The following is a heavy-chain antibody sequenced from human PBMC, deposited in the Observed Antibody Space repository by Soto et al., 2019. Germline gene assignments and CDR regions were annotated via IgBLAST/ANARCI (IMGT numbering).Heavy chain of an antibody. Sequence: PSETLSLTCAVYGGSFSGYYWSWIRQPPGKGLEWIGEINHSGSTNYNPSLKSRVTISVDTSKNQFSLKLSSVTAADTAVYYCARGRAAAGTWNWFDPWGQGTLVTAPQ. V-gene: IGHV4-34*01. CDR1: GGSFSGYY. CDR3: ARGRAAAGTWNWFDP. CDR2: INHSGST. J-gene: IGHJ5*02. D-gene: IGHD6-13*01.